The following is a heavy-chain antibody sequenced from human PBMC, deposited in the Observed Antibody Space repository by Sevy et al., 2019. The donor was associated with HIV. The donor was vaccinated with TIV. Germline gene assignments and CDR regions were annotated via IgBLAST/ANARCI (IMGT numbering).Heavy chain of an antibody. CDR1: GDSFSSYF. CDR3: ARSNWVTATNGFSKSYYFDY. Sequence: SETLSLTCTVSGDSFSSYFWAWIRQPAGKGLEWIGRINTSGSTNYTPSLKGRVTISVDTSKSQFSLKVTSLTAVDTAIYFCARSNWVTATNGFSKSYYFDYWGQGSLVTVSS. V-gene: IGHV4-4*07. CDR2: INTSGST. J-gene: IGHJ4*02. D-gene: IGHD7-27*01.